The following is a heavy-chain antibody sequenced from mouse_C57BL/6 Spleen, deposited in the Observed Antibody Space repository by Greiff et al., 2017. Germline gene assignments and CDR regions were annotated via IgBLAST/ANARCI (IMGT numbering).Heavy chain of an antibody. CDR3: ARSEYDHPCAMDY. Sequence: QVHVKQPGAELVMPGASVKLSCKASGYTFTSYWMHWVKQRPGQGLEWIGEIDPSDSYTNYNQKFKGKSTLTVDKSSSTAYMQLSSLTSEDSAVYYCARSEYDHPCAMDYWGQGTSVTVSS. J-gene: IGHJ4*01. CDR1: GYTFTSYW. CDR2: IDPSDSYT. V-gene: IGHV1-69*01. D-gene: IGHD2-10*02.